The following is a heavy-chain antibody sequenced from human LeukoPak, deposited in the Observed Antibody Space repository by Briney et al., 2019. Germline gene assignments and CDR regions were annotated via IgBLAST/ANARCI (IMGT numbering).Heavy chain of an antibody. J-gene: IGHJ4*02. V-gene: IGHV3-9*01. CDR3: AIGASWYYFDY. D-gene: IGHD2-15*01. CDR2: ISWNSGSI. Sequence: GGSLRLSCAASGFTFDDYAMHWVRQAPGKGLEWVSGISWNSGSIGYADSVKGRFTISRDNAKNSLYLQMNSLRAEDTALYYCAIGASWYYFDYWGQGTLVTVSS. CDR1: GFTFDDYA.